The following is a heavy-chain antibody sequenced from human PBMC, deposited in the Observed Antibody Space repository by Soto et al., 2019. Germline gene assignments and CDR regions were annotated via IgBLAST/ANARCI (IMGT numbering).Heavy chain of an antibody. CDR3: AREGGGFDY. CDR2: IRSSSSYI. J-gene: IGHJ4*02. Sequence: EVQLVESGGGLVKPGGSLRLSCAASGFTFSSYSMNWVRQAPGKGLEWVSSIRSSSSYIYYADSVKGRFTISRDNAKNSLYLQMNSRRAEDTAVYYCAREGGGFDYWGQGTLVTVSS. D-gene: IGHD3-16*01. V-gene: IGHV3-21*01. CDR1: GFTFSSYS.